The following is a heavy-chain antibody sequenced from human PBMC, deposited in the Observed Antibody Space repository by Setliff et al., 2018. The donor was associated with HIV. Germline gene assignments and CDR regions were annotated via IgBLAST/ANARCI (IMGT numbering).Heavy chain of an antibody. D-gene: IGHD3-3*01. V-gene: IGHV3-21*01. CDR1: RFTFSSYS. CDR3: ARSPQVTIFGIQIKPPGGSDL. J-gene: IGHJ5*02. Sequence: GGSLRLSCAASRFTFSSYSMSWVRQAPGKGLEWVSSITSSSSYKYYADSVKGRFTISTDNAKNSLYLQMNSLRAEDTAVYYCARSPQVTIFGIQIKPPGGSDLWGQGTMVTVSS. CDR2: ITSSSSYK.